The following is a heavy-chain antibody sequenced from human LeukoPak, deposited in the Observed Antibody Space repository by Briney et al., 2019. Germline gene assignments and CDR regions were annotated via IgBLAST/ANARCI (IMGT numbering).Heavy chain of an antibody. V-gene: IGHV4-59*01. J-gene: IGHJ4*02. D-gene: IGHD2-15*01. CDR3: ARWGVVGAMKGFDY. CDR1: GGSISSYY. CDR2: IYYSGST. Sequence: SETLSLTCTVSGGSISSYYWSWIRQPPGKGLEWIGYIYYSGSTNYNPSLKSRITISVDTSKNHFSLKLSFVTAVDTAVYYCARWGVVGAMKGFDYWGQGTLVTVSS.